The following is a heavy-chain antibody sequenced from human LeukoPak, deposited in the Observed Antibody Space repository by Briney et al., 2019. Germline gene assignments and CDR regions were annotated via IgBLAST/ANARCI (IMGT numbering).Heavy chain of an antibody. CDR3: AREDTAIVVGGLFDS. CDR2: INPNSGGT. CDR1: GYTFTGYY. V-gene: IGHV1-2*06. D-gene: IGHD5-18*01. Sequence: ASVKVSCKASGYTFTGYYMHWVRQAPGQGLEWMGRINPNSGGTNYAQKFQGRATMTRDTSISTAYMELSRLRSDDKAVYYCAREDTAIVVGGLFDSWGQGTLVTVSS. J-gene: IGHJ4*02.